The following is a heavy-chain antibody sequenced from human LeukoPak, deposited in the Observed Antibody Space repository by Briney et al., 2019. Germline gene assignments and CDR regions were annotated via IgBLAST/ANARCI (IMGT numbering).Heavy chain of an antibody. J-gene: IGHJ5*02. CDR3: AREGQVCSGGSCYLPYNWFDP. D-gene: IGHD2-15*01. Sequence: GASVKVSCKASGYTFTGYYMHWVRQAPGQGLEWMGWINTNTGNPTYAQGFTGRFVFSLDTSVSTAYLQISSLKAEDTAVYYCAREGQVCSGGSCYLPYNWFDPWGQGTLVTVSS. CDR2: INTNTGNP. V-gene: IGHV7-4-1*02. CDR1: GYTFTGYY.